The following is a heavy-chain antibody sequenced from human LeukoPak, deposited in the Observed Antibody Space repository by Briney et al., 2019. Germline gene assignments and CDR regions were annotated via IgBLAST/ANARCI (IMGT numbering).Heavy chain of an antibody. CDR2: IYDSGST. D-gene: IGHD3-10*01. V-gene: IGHV4-39*01. CDR3: ARHYGP. J-gene: IGHJ5*02. CDR1: GGSIRGSYFY. Sequence: ENPSPTRPFSGGSIRGSYFYWGWDPPPPGKGLEWIGSIYDSGSTYYNPSLKSRVTISVDTSKNQFSLKLNSVTAADTAVYYCARHYGPWGQGTLVTVSS.